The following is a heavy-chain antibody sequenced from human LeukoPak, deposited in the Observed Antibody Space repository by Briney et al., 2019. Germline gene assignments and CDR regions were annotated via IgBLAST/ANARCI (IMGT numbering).Heavy chain of an antibody. CDR2: ISGSGTVT. J-gene: IGHJ4*02. CDR1: AFTFTNYA. D-gene: IGHD1-1*01. V-gene: IGHV3-23*01. CDR3: AFLGLSSDWNDVPGPQIDY. Sequence: GGSLRLSCTASAFTFTNYAMNWVRQAPGKGLEWVSNISGSGTVTYYADSVKGRFTISRDDSTVYLQMNSLRAGDTAFYYCAFLGLSSDWNDVPGPQIDYWGQGALVTVSS.